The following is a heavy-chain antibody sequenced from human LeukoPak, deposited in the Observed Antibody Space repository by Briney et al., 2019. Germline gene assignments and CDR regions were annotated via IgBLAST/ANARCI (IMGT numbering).Heavy chain of an antibody. V-gene: IGHV3-23*01. J-gene: IGHJ4*02. D-gene: IGHD3-22*01. CDR1: GFSFSTYA. Sequence: GGSLRLSCAASGFSFSTYAMSWVRQAPRKGLEWVAAITDIGDRTYYADFVQGRFTISRDNSKNTLYLQMNSLRGDSTAVYYCAKLDYYDNSGRPRHYWGQGTLVTVSS. CDR3: AKLDYYDNSGRPRHY. CDR2: ITDIGDRT.